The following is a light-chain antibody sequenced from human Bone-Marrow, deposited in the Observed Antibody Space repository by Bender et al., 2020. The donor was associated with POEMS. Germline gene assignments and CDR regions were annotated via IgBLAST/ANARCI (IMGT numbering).Light chain of an antibody. Sequence: QSALTQPPSASGSPGQSVTISCTGTSSDVGGYNHVSWYQQHPGKAPKLMIYEVTERPSGVPGRFSGSKSGTSASLAISDIQSEDEGDYYCSSWDDSLSGWVFGGGTKLTVL. CDR1: SSDVGGYNH. J-gene: IGLJ3*02. CDR3: SSWDDSLSGWV. CDR2: EVT. V-gene: IGLV2-8*01.